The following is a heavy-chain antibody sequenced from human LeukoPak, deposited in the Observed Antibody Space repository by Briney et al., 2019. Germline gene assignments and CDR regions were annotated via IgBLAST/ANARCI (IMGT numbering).Heavy chain of an antibody. CDR3: ARVAAVKGTFDY. Sequence: SQTLSLTCAISGDSVSSNSAAWNWIRQSPSRGLEWLGRTYYRSKWYSDYAVSVKSRININPDTYKNQFSLQLNSVTPEDTAVYYCARVAAVKGTFDYWGQGTLVTVSS. J-gene: IGHJ4*02. D-gene: IGHD6-13*01. CDR2: TYYRSKWYS. V-gene: IGHV6-1*01. CDR1: GDSVSSNSAA.